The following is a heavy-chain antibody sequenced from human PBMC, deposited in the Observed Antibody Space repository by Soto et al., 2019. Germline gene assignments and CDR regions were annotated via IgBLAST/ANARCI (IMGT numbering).Heavy chain of an antibody. CDR2: INSDGRST. J-gene: IGHJ4*02. D-gene: IGHD2-15*01. CDR1: GFTFSSYW. V-gene: IGHV3-74*01. CDR3: GRAHINGASCYTL. Sequence: EVQLVESGGGLVQPGGSLRLSCAASGFTFSSYWMHWVRQVPGKGLVWVSRINSDGRSTDYAEVVKGRFTISSERDKNTMYLQMNSLRAEDTSVYYCGRAHINGASCYTLWGQGPLVTVCS.